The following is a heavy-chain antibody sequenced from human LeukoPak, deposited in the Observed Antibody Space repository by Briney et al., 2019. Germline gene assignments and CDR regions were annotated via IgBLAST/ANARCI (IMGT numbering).Heavy chain of an antibody. V-gene: IGHV3-30-3*01. Sequence: GGSLRLSCAASGFTFSSYAMHWVRQAPGKGLEWVAVISYDGSNKYYADSVKGQFTISRDNSKNTLYLQMNSLRAEDTAVYYCARDEGTSLNYWGQGTLVTVSS. CDR3: ARDEGTSLNY. J-gene: IGHJ4*02. D-gene: IGHD3-10*01. CDR1: GFTFSSYA. CDR2: ISYDGSNK.